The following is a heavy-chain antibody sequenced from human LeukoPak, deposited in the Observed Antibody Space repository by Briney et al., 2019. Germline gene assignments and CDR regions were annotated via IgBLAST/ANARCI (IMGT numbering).Heavy chain of an antibody. CDR2: INHSGST. V-gene: IGHV4-34*01. Sequence: GSLRLSCAASGFTFSSYSMNWVRQPPGKGLEWIGEINHSGSTNYNPSLKSRVTISVDTSKNQFSLKLSSVTAADTAVYYCARGGFTYYYGSGSYRPWGQGTLVTVSS. CDR3: ARGGFTYYYGSGSYRP. CDR1: GFTFSSYS. D-gene: IGHD3-10*01. J-gene: IGHJ5*02.